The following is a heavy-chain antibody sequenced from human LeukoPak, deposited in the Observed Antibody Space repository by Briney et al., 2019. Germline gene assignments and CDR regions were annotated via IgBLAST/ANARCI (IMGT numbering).Heavy chain of an antibody. V-gene: IGHV1-8*01. D-gene: IGHD5-12*01. J-gene: IGHJ5*02. CDR2: MNPNSGNT. CDR3: ARVRVATRPYWFDP. CDR1: GYTFTSYD. Sequence: ASVKVSCKASGYTFTSYDINWVRQATGQGLEWMGWMNPNSGNTGYAQKFQGRVTMTRNTPISTAYMELSSLRSEDTAVYYCARVRVATRPYWFDPWGQGTLVTVSS.